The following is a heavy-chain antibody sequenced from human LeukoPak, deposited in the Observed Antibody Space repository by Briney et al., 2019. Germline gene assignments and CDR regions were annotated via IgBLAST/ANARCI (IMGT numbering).Heavy chain of an antibody. CDR3: ARGLPSGFGELLSRYDY. V-gene: IGHV3-30*04. CDR2: ISYDGSNK. D-gene: IGHD3-10*01. CDR1: GFTFSSYA. J-gene: IGHJ4*02. Sequence: PGRSLRLSCAASGFTFSSYAMPWVRQAPGKGLEWVAVISYDGSNKYYADSVKGRFTISRDNSKNTLYLQMNSLRAEDTAVYYCARGLPSGFGELLSRYDYWGQGTLVTVSS.